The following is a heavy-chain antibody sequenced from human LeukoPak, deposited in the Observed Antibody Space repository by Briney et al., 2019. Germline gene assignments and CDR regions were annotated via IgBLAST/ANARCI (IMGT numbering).Heavy chain of an antibody. Sequence: GGSLRLSCAASGFTFSDYYMSWIRQAPGKGLEWVSYISSSGSTVYYADSVKGRFTISRDNAKNSLYLQMNSLRAEDMASYYCAKGADYYGSGSYYDYFDYWGQGTLVTVSS. CDR2: ISSSGSTV. J-gene: IGHJ4*02. CDR1: GFTFSDYY. D-gene: IGHD3-10*01. V-gene: IGHV3-11*01. CDR3: AKGADYYGSGSYYDYFDY.